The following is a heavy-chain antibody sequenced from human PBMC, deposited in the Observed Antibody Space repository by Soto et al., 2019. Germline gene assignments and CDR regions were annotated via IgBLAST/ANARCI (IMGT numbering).Heavy chain of an antibody. CDR2: TRNAANSFST. J-gene: IGHJ4*02. D-gene: IGHD3-3*02. CDR3: AIISTTRPYYFDY. CDR1: GFTFSDHY. Sequence: EVQLVESGGGLVQPGGSLRLSCAASGFTFSDHYMDWVRQAPGKGLEWVGRTRNAANSFSTQYAASVKGRFTIASYGSKSSRYLQMNSRKSEDTAVYYCAIISTTRPYYFDYLGQGTVVTVSS. V-gene: IGHV3-72*01.